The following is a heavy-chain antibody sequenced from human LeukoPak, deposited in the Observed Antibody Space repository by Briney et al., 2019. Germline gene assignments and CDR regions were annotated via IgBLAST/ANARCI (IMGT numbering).Heavy chain of an antibody. CDR3: AREPNFDDHALDY. CDR1: GFTLSSYS. V-gene: IGHV3-48*01. J-gene: IGHJ4*02. Sequence: PGGSLRLSCAASGFTLSSYSMDWVRQAPGKGLEWVSYINSRSSSIDYAGSVKGRFTISRDNAKNSLYLQINSLRAEDTAIYYCAREPNFDDHALDYWGQGTLVTVSS. D-gene: IGHD1-14*01. CDR2: INSRSSSI.